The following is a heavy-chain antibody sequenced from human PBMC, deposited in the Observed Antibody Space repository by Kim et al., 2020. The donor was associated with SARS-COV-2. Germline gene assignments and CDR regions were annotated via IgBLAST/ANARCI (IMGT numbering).Heavy chain of an antibody. CDR2: M. D-gene: IGHD6-19*01. CDR3: ATDFAYISGWY. Sequence: MDYADSVKGRFTISRDNPENSLYLQLNSLRAEDTAVYYCATDFAYISGWYGGQGTLVTVSS. J-gene: IGHJ4*02. V-gene: IGHV3-21*01.